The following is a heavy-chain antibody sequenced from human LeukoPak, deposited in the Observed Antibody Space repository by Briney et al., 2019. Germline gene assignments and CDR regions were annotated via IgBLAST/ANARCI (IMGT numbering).Heavy chain of an antibody. CDR2: FYHGGST. Sequence: SETLSLTCTVSGYSISTGYYWDWIRQPPGKGLEWIGTFYHGGSTYYNPSLKSRVTISVDTSKNQFSLKLSSVTAADTAVYYCASFFWSGYDNWFDPWGQGTLVTVSS. CDR1: GYSISTGYY. CDR3: ASFFWSGYDNWFDP. V-gene: IGHV4-38-2*02. J-gene: IGHJ5*02. D-gene: IGHD3-3*01.